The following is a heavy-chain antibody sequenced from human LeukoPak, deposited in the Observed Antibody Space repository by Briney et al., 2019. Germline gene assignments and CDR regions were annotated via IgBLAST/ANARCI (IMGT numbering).Heavy chain of an antibody. J-gene: IGHJ4*02. CDR3: ERDPSEYEYNRGWYRDF. CDR1: GFTFSSYA. Sequence: GGSLTLSCAASGFTFSSYAMSWVRQAPGKGLEWVSGITGSGSSTYYADSVKGRFTISSDNSKSALALQMTSLRVYDTAVYYCERDPSEYEYNRGWYRDFWGQGTQVIVSS. V-gene: IGHV3-23*01. D-gene: IGHD6-19*01. CDR2: ITGSGSST.